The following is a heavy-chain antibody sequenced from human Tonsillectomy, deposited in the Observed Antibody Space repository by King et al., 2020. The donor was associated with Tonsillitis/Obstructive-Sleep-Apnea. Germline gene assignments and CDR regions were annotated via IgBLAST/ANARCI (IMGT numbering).Heavy chain of an antibody. D-gene: IGHD3/OR15-3a*01. Sequence: VQLVESGGGLVKPGGSLRLSCAASGFIFSSYSMNWVRHAPGKGLEWISYISSSGRTIYYADSVKGRFTISRDNAKNSLYLQMNSLRDGDTALYYCARGPGLIDYWGQGTLVSASS. CDR1: GFIFSSYS. V-gene: IGHV3-48*02. J-gene: IGHJ4*02. CDR2: ISSSGRTI. CDR3: ARGPGLIDY.